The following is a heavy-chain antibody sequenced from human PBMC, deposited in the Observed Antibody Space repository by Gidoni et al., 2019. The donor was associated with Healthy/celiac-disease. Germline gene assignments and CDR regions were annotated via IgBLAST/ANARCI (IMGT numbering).Heavy chain of an antibody. CDR3: ATWGNSGSYSDFDY. V-gene: IGHV1-69*01. J-gene: IGHJ4*02. D-gene: IGHD1-26*01. CDR1: GGPFSSYA. CDR2: IIPIFGTA. Sequence: QVQRVQSGADVTKPGASVKTSCKASGGPFSSYASSWVRQDPGQGLEWMGGIIPIFGTANYAQKFHGRVTITADESTSTAYMELSSLRSEDTAVYYCATWGNSGSYSDFDYWGQGTLVTVSS.